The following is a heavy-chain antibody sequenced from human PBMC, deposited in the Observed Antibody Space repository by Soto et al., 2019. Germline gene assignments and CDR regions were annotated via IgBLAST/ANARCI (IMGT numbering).Heavy chain of an antibody. Sequence: EVQLVESGGGLVQPGGSLRLSCAASGFTFSSYWMHWVRQAPGKGLVWVSRMNSDGSTTSYADSVKGRFTISRDNAKNTVYLQMNSLTAEDTAVYYCAIVGRGFWYFDLWGRGTLVTVSS. J-gene: IGHJ2*01. CDR3: AIVGRGFWYFDL. CDR1: GFTFSSYW. CDR2: MNSDGSTT. V-gene: IGHV3-74*01.